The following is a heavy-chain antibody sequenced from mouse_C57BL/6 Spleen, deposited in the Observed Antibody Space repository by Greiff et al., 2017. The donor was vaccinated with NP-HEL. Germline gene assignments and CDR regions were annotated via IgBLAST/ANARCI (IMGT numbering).Heavy chain of an antibody. J-gene: IGHJ2*01. Sequence: VQLQQSEAELVKPGASVKLSCKASGYTFTSYWMHWVKQRPGQGLEWIGMIHPNSGSTNYNEKFKSKATLTVDKSSSTAYLQLSSLTSEDSAVYSGARRVLGFVYWGQGTTLTVSS. CDR3: ARRVLGFVY. CDR1: GYTFTSYW. CDR2: IHPNSGST. V-gene: IGHV1-64*01. D-gene: IGHD4-1*01.